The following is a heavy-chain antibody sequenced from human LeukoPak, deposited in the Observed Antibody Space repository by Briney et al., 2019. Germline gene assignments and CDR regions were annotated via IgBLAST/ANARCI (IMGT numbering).Heavy chain of an antibody. V-gene: IGHV4-4*07. J-gene: IGHJ4*02. D-gene: IGHD1-26*01. CDR3: ARDLLIVAVTSFDS. Sequence: SETLSLTCSVSGDSISHYYWSWIRQSAGKGLEWIGRIHISGSTNHNPSFKSRVSMSVDTSRNQFSLKLSSVTAADTAVYFCARDLLIVAVTSFDSWGQGTLVTVSS. CDR2: IHISGST. CDR1: GDSISHYY.